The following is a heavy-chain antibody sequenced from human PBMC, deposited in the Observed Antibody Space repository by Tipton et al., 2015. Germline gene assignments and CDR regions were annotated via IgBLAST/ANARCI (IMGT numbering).Heavy chain of an antibody. CDR2: INHGGST. Sequence: TLSLTCAVYGGSFSDYYWSWIRQSPGKGLEWIGEINHGGSTNYNPSLKSRVTISVDTSKNQFSLKLSSVIAADTAVYYCARASIIQGYYHDSSRYYLFNSWGQGTLVTVSS. CDR3: ARASIIQGYYHDSSRYYLFNS. V-gene: IGHV4-34*01. J-gene: IGHJ1*01. CDR1: GGSFSDYY. D-gene: IGHD3-22*01.